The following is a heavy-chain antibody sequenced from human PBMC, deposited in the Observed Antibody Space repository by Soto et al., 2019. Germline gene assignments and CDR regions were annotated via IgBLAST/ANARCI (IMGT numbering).Heavy chain of an antibody. D-gene: IGHD3-10*01. CDR1: GWGFTNYC. J-gene: IGHJ4*02. CDR2: IDPSDSYT. CDR3: ARPLPTGGSIVRRYFDY. V-gene: IGHV5-10-1*01. Sequence: GESLKISCRVSGWGFTNYCITWVRQMPGTGLEWMGKIDPSDSYTNYSPSFQGHVTISADKSITTAYLQWSRLKASDTAMYYCARPLPTGGSIVRRYFDYWGQGTLVTLSS.